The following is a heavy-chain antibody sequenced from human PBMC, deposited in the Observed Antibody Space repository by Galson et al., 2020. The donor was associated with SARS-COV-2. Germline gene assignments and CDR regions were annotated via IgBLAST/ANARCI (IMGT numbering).Heavy chain of an antibody. Sequence: ETGGSLRLSCTVSGGSISSYYWSWIRQPPGKGLEWIGYIYYSGSTNYNPSLKSRVTISIDTSKNQFSLRLSSVTAADTAVYYCARDPAPLYGDNYYYGMDVWGRGTTVTVSS. CDR3: ARDPAPLYGDNYYYGMDV. J-gene: IGHJ6*02. CDR1: GGSISSYY. V-gene: IGHV4-59*01. CDR2: IYYSGST. D-gene: IGHD4-17*01.